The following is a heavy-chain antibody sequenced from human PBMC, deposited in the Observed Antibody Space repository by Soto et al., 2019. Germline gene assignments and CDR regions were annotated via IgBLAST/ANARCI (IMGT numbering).Heavy chain of an antibody. CDR1: GYTFISYY. Sequence: QVQLVQSGAEVKKPGASVKVSCKASGYTFISYYMHWVRQAPGQGLEWMGIINPSGGSTSYAQKFQGRATMTRDTSTSTVYMELSSLRSEDTAVYYCARESVDIVATTRVSGGMDVWGQGTTVTVSS. D-gene: IGHD5-12*01. CDR2: INPSGGST. J-gene: IGHJ6*02. V-gene: IGHV1-46*01. CDR3: ARESVDIVATTRVSGGMDV.